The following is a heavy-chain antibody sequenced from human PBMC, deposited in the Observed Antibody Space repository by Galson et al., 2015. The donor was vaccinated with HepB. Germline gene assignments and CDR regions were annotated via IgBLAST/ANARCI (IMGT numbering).Heavy chain of an antibody. J-gene: IGHJ6*02. D-gene: IGHD3-22*01. CDR2: ISSSSSYI. Sequence: SLRLSCAASGFTFSSYSMNWVRQAPGKGLEWVSSISSSSSYIYYADSVKGRFTISRDNAKNSLYLQMNSLRAEDTAVYYCARDQWDSSGYYYAHYYYYGMDVWGQGTTVTVSS. CDR3: ARDQWDSSGYYYAHYYYYGMDV. CDR1: GFTFSSYS. V-gene: IGHV3-21*01.